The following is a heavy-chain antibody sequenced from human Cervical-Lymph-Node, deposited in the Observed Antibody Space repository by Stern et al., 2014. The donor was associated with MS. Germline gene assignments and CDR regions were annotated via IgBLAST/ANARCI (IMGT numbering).Heavy chain of an antibody. J-gene: IGHJ4*02. CDR3: TRRDSTSNFDY. D-gene: IGHD2-21*02. CDR2: IRTKANRYAT. V-gene: IGHV3-73*01. CDR1: GFTFSAST. Sequence: EVQLLASGGGSVQPGGSLKLSCSASGFTFSASTLHWVRQASGKGPEWVGRIRTKANRYATAYSASVNGRFTISRDDSKKTAYLQMDNLSTEDTAVYYCTRRDSTSNFDYWGQGTLVTVSS.